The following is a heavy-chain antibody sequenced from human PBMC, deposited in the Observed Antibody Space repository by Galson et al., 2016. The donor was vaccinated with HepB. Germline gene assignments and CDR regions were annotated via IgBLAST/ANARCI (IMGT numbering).Heavy chain of an antibody. D-gene: IGHD5-18*01. CDR1: GFSFGSYA. CDR3: AKSVGIQLWLDHAFDI. Sequence: SLRLSCAASGFSFGSYAMHWVRQTPAKGLEWVAVISYDGSSKYYADSVKGRFTISRDNSKNTLYVQMNSLRAEDTAVYYCAKSVGIQLWLDHAFDIWGQGTMVTVSS. J-gene: IGHJ3*02. V-gene: IGHV3-30*18. CDR2: ISYDGSSK.